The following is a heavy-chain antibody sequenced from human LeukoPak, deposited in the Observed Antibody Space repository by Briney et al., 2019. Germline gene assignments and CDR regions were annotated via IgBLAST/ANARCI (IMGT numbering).Heavy chain of an antibody. D-gene: IGHD2/OR15-2a*01. CDR3: ASLFLWSDFDY. CDR2: INHSGST. J-gene: IGHJ4*02. V-gene: IGHV4-34*01. Sequence: PSETLSLTFAVYGASFSGYCWSWIRQPPGKGLEWIGEINHSGSTNYNPSLKSRVTISVDTSKNQFSLKLSSVTAADTAVYYCASLFLWSDFDYWGQGTLVTVSS. CDR1: GASFSGYC.